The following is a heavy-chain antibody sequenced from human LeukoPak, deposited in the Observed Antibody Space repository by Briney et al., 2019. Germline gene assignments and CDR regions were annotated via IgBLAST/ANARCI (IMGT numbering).Heavy chain of an antibody. J-gene: IGHJ4*02. CDR2: MYYSGST. Sequence: SETLPLTCTVSGVSISRYYWSWIRQPPGKGLEWIGYMYYSGSTNYNPFLKSRVTISVDTSKNQFSLKLRSVTAEDTAVYYCARGGEMATVDYWGQGTLVTVSS. V-gene: IGHV4-59*01. CDR3: ARGGEMATVDY. CDR1: GVSISRYY. D-gene: IGHD5-24*01.